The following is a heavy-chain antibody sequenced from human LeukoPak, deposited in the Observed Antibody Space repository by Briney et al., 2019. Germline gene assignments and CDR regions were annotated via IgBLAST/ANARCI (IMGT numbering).Heavy chain of an antibody. J-gene: IGHJ4*02. D-gene: IGHD3-22*01. V-gene: IGHV4-59*08. CDR3: ASLTLSDTSGYWEFDY. CDR1: GGSISGYS. CDR2: IHYSGRT. Sequence: SETLSLTCTVSGGSISGYSWSWIRQPPGKGLEWIGYIHYSGRTAYNPYPKSRVTISLDTSKNQFSLKVNSVPAADTAVYYCASLTLSDTSGYWEFDYWGQGTLVTVSS.